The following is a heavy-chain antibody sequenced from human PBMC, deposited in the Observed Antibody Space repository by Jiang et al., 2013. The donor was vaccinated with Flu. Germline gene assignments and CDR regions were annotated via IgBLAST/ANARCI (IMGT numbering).Heavy chain of an antibody. Sequence: QLVESGAEVKKPGESLRISCKGSGYSFTSYWISWVRQMPGKGLEWMGKIDPSDSYTNYSPSLQGHVSISVDRSITTAYLQWSSLKASDSAMYYCARGGDDDAFDLWGQGTMVTVS. CDR2: IDPSDSYT. CDR3: ARGGDDDAFDL. J-gene: IGHJ3*01. CDR1: GYSFTSYW. D-gene: IGHD2-21*02. V-gene: IGHV5-10-1*03.